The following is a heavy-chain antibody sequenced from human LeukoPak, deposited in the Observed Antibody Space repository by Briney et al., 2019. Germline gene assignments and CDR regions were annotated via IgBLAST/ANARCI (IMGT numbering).Heavy chain of an antibody. CDR3: ATDGGARDFDY. Sequence: ASVKVSCKVSGYTLTELSMHWVRQAPGKGLEWMGGFDPEDAETTYAQKFQGRVTMTEDTSTDTAYMELSSLRSDDTAVYYCATDGGARDFDYWGQGTLVTVSS. D-gene: IGHD3-3*01. CDR1: GYTLTELS. V-gene: IGHV1-24*01. J-gene: IGHJ4*02. CDR2: FDPEDAET.